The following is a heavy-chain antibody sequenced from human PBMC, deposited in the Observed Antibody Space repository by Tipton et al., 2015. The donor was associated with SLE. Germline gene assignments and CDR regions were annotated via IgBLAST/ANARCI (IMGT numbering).Heavy chain of an antibody. CDR3: ARDHFAGDYQGEYYYYGMDV. D-gene: IGHD4-17*01. CDR2: IYTSGST. Sequence: LRLSCTVSGGSISSGSYYWSWIRQPAGKGLEWIGRIYTSGSTNYNPSLKSRVTISVDTSKNQFSLKLSSVTAADTAVYYCARDHFAGDYQGEYYYYGMDVWGQGTTVTVSS. V-gene: IGHV4-61*02. CDR1: GGSISSGSYY. J-gene: IGHJ6*02.